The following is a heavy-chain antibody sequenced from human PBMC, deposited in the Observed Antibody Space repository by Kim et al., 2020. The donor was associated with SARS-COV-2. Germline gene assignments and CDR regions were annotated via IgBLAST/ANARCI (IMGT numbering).Heavy chain of an antibody. V-gene: IGHV4-39*07. CDR3: ARGDSGGWLRPPLSYYFDD. D-gene: IGHD5-12*01. J-gene: IGHJ4*02. CDR2: IYYSGST. CDR1: GGSISSSSYY. Sequence: SETLSLTCTVSGGSISSSSYYWGWIRQPPGKGLEWIGSIYYSGSTYYNPSLKSRVTISVDTSKNQFSLKLSSVTAADTAVYYCARGDSGGWLRPPLSYYFDDWGQGTLVTVSS.